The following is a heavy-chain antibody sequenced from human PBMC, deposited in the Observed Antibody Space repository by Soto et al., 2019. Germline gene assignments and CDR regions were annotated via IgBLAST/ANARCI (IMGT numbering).Heavy chain of an antibody. CDR3: ASDRRGYSYGAFDY. Sequence: QVQLQQWGAGLLKPSETLSLTCAVYGWSFSGYYWSWIRQPQGKGLEWIGEINHSGSTNYNPSLKSRVTITVDTSKNQFSLQLSSVTAACTAVYYCASDRRGYSYGAFDYWGQGTLVTVSS. J-gene: IGHJ4*02. V-gene: IGHV4-34*01. CDR2: INHSGST. CDR1: GWSFSGYY. D-gene: IGHD5-18*01.